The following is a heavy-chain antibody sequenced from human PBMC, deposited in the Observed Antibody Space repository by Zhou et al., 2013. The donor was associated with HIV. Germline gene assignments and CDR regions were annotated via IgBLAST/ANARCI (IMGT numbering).Heavy chain of an antibody. Sequence: QVQLVQSGAEVKQPGSSVKVSCKASGGTFTKYAMTWVRQAPGHGLEWMGGITPYFGTTDYSPRFQGRLTVTTDESTTTAYMELSGLRSDDTAVYFCARDGRIMVVSSAPHAFDIWGQGTMVTVSS. CDR2: ITPYFGTT. CDR3: ARDGRIMVVSSAPHAFDI. J-gene: IGHJ3*02. CDR1: GGTFTKYA. V-gene: IGHV1-69*05. D-gene: IGHD3-22*01.